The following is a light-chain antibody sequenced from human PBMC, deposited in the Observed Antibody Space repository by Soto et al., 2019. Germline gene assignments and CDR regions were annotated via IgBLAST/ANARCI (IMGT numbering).Light chain of an antibody. CDR1: QSVSNF. CDR3: QQYGSPPLT. CDR2: GVS. Sequence: DILLPQSPATLSLSPGERATLSCRASQSVSNFLAWYQQKPGQAPRLLIYGVSSRAAGIPDRFSGSVSGTDFTLTISRLEPEDFAVYYCQQYGSPPLTFGGGTKVDI. V-gene: IGKV3-20*01. J-gene: IGKJ4*01.